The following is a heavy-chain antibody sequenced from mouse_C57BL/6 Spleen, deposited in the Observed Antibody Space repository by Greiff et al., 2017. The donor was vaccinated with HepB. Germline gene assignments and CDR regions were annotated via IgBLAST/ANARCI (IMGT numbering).Heavy chain of an antibody. V-gene: IGHV2-2*01. D-gene: IGHD1-1*01. CDR2: IWSGGST. J-gene: IGHJ4*01. Sequence: QVQLQQSGPGLVQPSQSLSITCTVSGFSLTSYGVHWVRQSPGKGLEWLGVIWSGGSTDYNAAFISRLSISKDNSKSQVFFKMNSLQADDTAIYDCARNYGSSHYYAMYYWGQGTSVTVSS. CDR3: ARNYGSSHYYAMYY. CDR1: GFSLTSYG.